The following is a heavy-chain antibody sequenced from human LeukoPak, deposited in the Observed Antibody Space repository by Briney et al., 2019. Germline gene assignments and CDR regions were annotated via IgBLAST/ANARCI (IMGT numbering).Heavy chain of an antibody. CDR1: GSRFTTYW. CDR2: IYLADSDT. CDR3: ARLTGGGSPFDY. D-gene: IGHD1-26*01. Sequence: GEALKISFQGSGSRFTTYWIGWVRQVPGKGLEGGGIIYLADSDTRYSPSFQGQVTISADKSISTAYLQWSSLKASDTAMYYCARLTGGGSPFDYWGQGTLVTVSS. V-gene: IGHV5-51*01. J-gene: IGHJ4*02.